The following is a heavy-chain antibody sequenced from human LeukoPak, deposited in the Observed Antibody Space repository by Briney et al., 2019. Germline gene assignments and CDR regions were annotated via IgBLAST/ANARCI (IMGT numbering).Heavy chain of an antibody. D-gene: IGHD3-10*01. J-gene: IGHJ6*03. CDR1: GFTFSSYS. CDR3: AKDRRGSGSRNYMDV. V-gene: IGHV3-48*01. CDR2: ISGSSSTI. Sequence: QPGGSLRLSCAASGFTFSSYSMNWVRQAPGKGLEWVSYISGSSSTIYYADSVKGRFTISRDNSKNTLYLKMNSLRAEDTAVYYCAKDRRGSGSRNYMDVWGKGTTVTISS.